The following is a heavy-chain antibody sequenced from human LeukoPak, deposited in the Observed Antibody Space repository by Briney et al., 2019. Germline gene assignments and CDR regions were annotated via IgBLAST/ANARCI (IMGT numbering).Heavy chain of an antibody. V-gene: IGHV4-4*07. D-gene: IGHD6-19*01. CDR2: IYTSENT. CDR1: GCTISGYS. J-gene: IGHJ4*02. CDR3: ARVKRAVAGEDYFDY. Sequence: SATLSVSCKASGCTISGYSWRWVRQPAGKGLEWIGRIYTSENTNYSPSLRSRVTMSVDTSKNQFTLKVSSVTAADTAVYYCARVKRAVAGEDYFDYWGQGTLVTVSS.